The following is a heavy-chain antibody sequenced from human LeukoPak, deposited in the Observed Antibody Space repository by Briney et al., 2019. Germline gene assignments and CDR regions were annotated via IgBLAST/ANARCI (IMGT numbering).Heavy chain of an antibody. D-gene: IGHD3-3*01. J-gene: IGHJ3*02. CDR2: ISGSGGST. CDR1: GFTFSSYA. V-gene: IGHV3-23*01. CDR3: ARDGVIQGDFWSGYRPHDAFDI. Sequence: GGSLRLSCAASGFTFSSYAMSWVRQAPGKGLEWVSAISGSGGSTYYADSVKGRFTISRDNSKNTLYLQMNSLRAEDTAVYYCARDGVIQGDFWSGYRPHDAFDIWGQGTMVTVSS.